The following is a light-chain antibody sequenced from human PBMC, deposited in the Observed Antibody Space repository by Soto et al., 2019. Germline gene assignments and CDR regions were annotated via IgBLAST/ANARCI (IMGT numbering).Light chain of an antibody. J-gene: IGKJ1*01. V-gene: IGKV3-20*01. Sequence: EIVLTQSPGTLSLSPGERATLSCRASQSVSSGFLAWYQQKPGQAPSLLIYGASSRATGIPDRFSGSGSGTDFTLTISRLEPEDFEVYYCQQYGSSPRTFGQGTKVEIK. CDR2: GAS. CDR3: QQYGSSPRT. CDR1: QSVSSGF.